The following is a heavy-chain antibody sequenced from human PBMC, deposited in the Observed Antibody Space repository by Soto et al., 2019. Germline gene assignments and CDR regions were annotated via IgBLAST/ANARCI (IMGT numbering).Heavy chain of an antibody. V-gene: IGHV3-30*18. CDR3: AKDYRLYDFWRGENGAY. CDR2: ISYDGSNK. CDR1: GFTFSSYG. J-gene: IGHJ4*02. Sequence: GGSLRLSCAASGFTFSSYGMHWVRQAPGKGLEWVAVISYDGSNKYYADSVKGRFTISRDNSKNTLYLQMNSLRAEDTAVYYCAKDYRLYDFWRGENGAYWGQGTLVTVSS. D-gene: IGHD3-3*01.